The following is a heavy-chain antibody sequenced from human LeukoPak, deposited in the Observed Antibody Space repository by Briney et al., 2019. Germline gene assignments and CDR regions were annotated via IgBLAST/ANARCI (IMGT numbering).Heavy chain of an antibody. V-gene: IGHV3-43*01. Sequence: GRSLRLSCAASGFTFVDYTMHWVRQAPGKGLEWVSLISWDGGSTYYADSVKGRFTISRANSKNSLYLQMNRLRTEETALYYCARADGYGPAGMFYFPHRGPGELGTVSS. CDR2: ISWDGGST. D-gene: IGHD2-2*01. CDR3: ARADGYGPAGMFYFPH. J-gene: IGHJ1*01. CDR1: GFTFVDYT.